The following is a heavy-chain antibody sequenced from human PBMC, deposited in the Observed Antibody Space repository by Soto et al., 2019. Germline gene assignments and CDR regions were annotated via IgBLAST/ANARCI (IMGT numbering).Heavy chain of an antibody. CDR2: FYYIGST. CDR1: GGSISSSSYY. CDR3: ARLAVLGARDY. D-gene: IGHD1-26*01. J-gene: IGHJ4*02. V-gene: IGHV4-39*01. Sequence: SETLSLTCTVSGGSISSSSYYWGWIRQPPGKGLEWIGSFYYIGSTYYNPSLKSRFTISVDTSKNQFSLKLSSVTAADTAVYYCARLAVLGARDYWGQGTLVTVSS.